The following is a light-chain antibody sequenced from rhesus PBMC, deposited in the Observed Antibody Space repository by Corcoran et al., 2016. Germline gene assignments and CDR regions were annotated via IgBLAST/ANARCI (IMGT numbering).Light chain of an antibody. J-gene: IGKJ2*01. Sequence: DIQMTQSPSSLSASVGDTVTITCRASQSISSWLDWYQQKTGKAPKLLIYQASSLQSGVPSRFSGSGSGTDFTLTISSLQPEDFATYYCLQYSSSPYSFGQGTKVEIK. V-gene: IGKV1-22*01. CDR3: LQYSSSPYS. CDR1: QSISSW. CDR2: QAS.